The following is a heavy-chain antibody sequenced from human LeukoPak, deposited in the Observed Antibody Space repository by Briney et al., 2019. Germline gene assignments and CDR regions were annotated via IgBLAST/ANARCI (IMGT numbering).Heavy chain of an antibody. Sequence: ASVKVSCKASGYTFTGYYMHWVRQAPGQGLEWMGWINPNSGGTNYAQKFQGRVTMTRDTSISTAYMELSRLRSDDTAVYYCARFYSAGWWGYFDYWGQGTLVTVSS. CDR3: ARFYSAGWWGYFDY. J-gene: IGHJ4*02. CDR2: INPNSGGT. D-gene: IGHD2-8*02. V-gene: IGHV1-2*02. CDR1: GYTFTGYY.